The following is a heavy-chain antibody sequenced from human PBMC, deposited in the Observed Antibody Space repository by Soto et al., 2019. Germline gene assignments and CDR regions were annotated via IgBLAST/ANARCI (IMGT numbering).Heavy chain of an antibody. Sequence: ETLSLTCTVSGGSIRSYDSSSIRQAPGKGLEWIGYLYNSGSTVYNPPLKSRVTISVDTSKNQFSLKLSSVTAADTAVYYCARIAAAGTNFDYWGQGTLVTVSS. CDR3: ARIAAAGTNFDY. J-gene: IGHJ4*02. CDR1: GGSIRSYD. D-gene: IGHD6-13*01. CDR2: LYNSGST. V-gene: IGHV4-59*12.